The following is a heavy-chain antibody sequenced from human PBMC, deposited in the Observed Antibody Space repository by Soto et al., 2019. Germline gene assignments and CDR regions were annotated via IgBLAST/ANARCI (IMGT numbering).Heavy chain of an antibody. D-gene: IGHD3-10*01. CDR2: FDPEDGET. Sequence: QVQLVQSGAEVKRPGASVKVSCKVSGYTLTEFSMHWVRQAPGKGLEWMGRFDPEDGETIYAQRFQGRVTSTEDTSTDTAYMELSSLRSEDTAVYYCATGAWSYTLGFDYWGQGTLVTVSS. CDR1: GYTLTEFS. CDR3: ATGAWSYTLGFDY. V-gene: IGHV1-24*01. J-gene: IGHJ4*02.